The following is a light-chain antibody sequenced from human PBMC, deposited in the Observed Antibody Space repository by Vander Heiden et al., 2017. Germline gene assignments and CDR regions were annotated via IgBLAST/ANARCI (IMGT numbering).Light chain of an antibody. Sequence: DNVMTQSPLSLPGTHGEPASISCRSSQSLLHSSGDNYLDWYLQKPGQSPQLLIYLGSHRASGVPDRFSGSGSGTDFTLEISRVEAEDVGVYYCMQALQTPLTFGGGTKVEIK. V-gene: IGKV2-28*01. CDR1: QSLLHSSGDNY. J-gene: IGKJ4*01. CDR2: LGS. CDR3: MQALQTPLT.